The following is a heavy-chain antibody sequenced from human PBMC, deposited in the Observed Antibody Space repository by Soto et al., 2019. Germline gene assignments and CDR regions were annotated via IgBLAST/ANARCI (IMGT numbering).Heavy chain of an antibody. CDR3: AKDIGPVYSSGWSDY. D-gene: IGHD6-19*01. CDR1: GFTFSSYA. J-gene: IGHJ4*02. V-gene: IGHV3-23*01. Sequence: WSLRLSCAASGFTFSSYAMSWVRQAPGKGLEWVSAISGSGGSTYYADSVKGRFTISRDNSKNTLYLQMNSLRAEDTAVYYCAKDIGPVYSSGWSDYWGQGTLVTVSS. CDR2: ISGSGGST.